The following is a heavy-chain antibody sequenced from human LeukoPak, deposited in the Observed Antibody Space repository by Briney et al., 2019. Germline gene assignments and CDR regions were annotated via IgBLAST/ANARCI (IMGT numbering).Heavy chain of an antibody. V-gene: IGHV3-30-3*01. CDR3: AKDLWFGELLYGAFDM. J-gene: IGHJ3*02. Sequence: PGGSLRLSCAASGFTFSSYAMHWVRQAPSKGLEWVVVISYDGSNKYYADSVKGRFTISRDNSKNTLYLQMNSLRAEDTAVYYCAKDLWFGELLYGAFDMWGQGTIVTVSS. CDR2: ISYDGSNK. CDR1: GFTFSSYA. D-gene: IGHD3-10*01.